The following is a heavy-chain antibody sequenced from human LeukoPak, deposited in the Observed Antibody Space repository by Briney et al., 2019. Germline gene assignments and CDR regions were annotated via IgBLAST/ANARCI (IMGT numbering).Heavy chain of an antibody. Sequence: ASVKVSCKASGYTFTGYYMHWVRQAPGQGLEWMGWINPNSGGTNYAQKFQGRVTMTRDTSISTAYMELSRLRSDDTAVYYCARDLIVVVSEGINWFDPWGQGTLVTVSS. V-gene: IGHV1-2*02. D-gene: IGHD2-21*01. CDR2: INPNSGGT. J-gene: IGHJ5*02. CDR3: ARDLIVVVSEGINWFDP. CDR1: GYTFTGYY.